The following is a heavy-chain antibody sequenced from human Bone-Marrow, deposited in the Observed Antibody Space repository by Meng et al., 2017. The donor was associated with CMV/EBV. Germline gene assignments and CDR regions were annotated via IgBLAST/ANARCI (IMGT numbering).Heavy chain of an antibody. CDR2: IDIDGTQR. V-gene: IGHV3-30*02. CDR1: EFIFNYYG. D-gene: IGHD3-10*01. J-gene: IGHJ4*02. CDR3: VGHQGGPRDGVRLV. Sequence: GESLKISCAAPEFIFNYYGMHWLRQAPGKGLEWLSFIDIDGTQRHNADIVWGRFIVSKDKSKNTVFLEMNSLRVGDTAVYHCVGHQGGPRDGVRLVWGQGTQVTVSS.